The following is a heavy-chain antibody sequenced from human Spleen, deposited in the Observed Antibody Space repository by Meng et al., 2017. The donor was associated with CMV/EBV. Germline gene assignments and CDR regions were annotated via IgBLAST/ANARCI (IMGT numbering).Heavy chain of an antibody. CDR2: ISYDSNKK. J-gene: IGHJ6*02. CDR3: ARNRQDWTTENYHYGMDV. CDR1: GFSFSSYG. Sequence: GGSLRLSCAASGFSFSSYGMSWVRQAPGKGLEWVAFISYDSNKKDYTDSVKGRLTISRDNTRDALYLQMNSLRPEDTAVYYCARNRQDWTTENYHYGMDVWGQGTTVTVSS. V-gene: IGHV3-30*03. D-gene: IGHD3/OR15-3a*01.